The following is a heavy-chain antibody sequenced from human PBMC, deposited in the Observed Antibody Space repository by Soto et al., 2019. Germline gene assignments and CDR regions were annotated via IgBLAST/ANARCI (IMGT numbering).Heavy chain of an antibody. V-gene: IGHV4-59*08. CDR3: ASSSGHDYSNYDWFDP. CDR2: IYYSGST. D-gene: IGHD4-4*01. CDR1: GGSISSYY. J-gene: IGHJ5*02. Sequence: SETLSLTCTVSGGSISSYYLSWIRQPPGKGLEWIGYIYYSGSTNYNPSLKSRVTISVDTSKNQFSLKLSSVTAADTAVYYCASSSGHDYSNYDWFDPWGQGTLVTVSS.